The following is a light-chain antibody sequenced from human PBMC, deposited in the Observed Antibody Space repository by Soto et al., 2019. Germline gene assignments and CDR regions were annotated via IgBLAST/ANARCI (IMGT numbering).Light chain of an antibody. J-gene: IGKJ5*01. CDR2: AAS. Sequence: DIQLTQSPSFLSASVGDRVTITCRASQGISSTYLAWYQQTPGKAPKILIYAASTLQSGVPSRFSGRGSGTDFTLTISSLQPEDFATYYCQQLNSYPITFGQGTRLEIK. CDR1: QGISSTY. CDR3: QQLNSYPIT. V-gene: IGKV1-9*01.